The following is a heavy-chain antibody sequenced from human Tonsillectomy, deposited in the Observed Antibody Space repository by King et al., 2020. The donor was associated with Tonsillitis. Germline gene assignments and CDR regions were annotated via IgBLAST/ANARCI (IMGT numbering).Heavy chain of an antibody. V-gene: IGHV3-23*04. J-gene: IGHJ3*01. Sequence: DVQLVESGGGSAQPGESLILSCVASGFSFGTYAMTWVRQAPGKGLAWVSSISGSGDNTYSADSVKGRFTIPRDNYKNTLYLHMNRLRADDTAVYYCLKGGWFSTFDFWGQGTMVTVSS. CDR3: LKGGWFSTFDF. CDR2: ISGSGDNT. CDR1: GFSFGTYA. D-gene: IGHD6-19*01.